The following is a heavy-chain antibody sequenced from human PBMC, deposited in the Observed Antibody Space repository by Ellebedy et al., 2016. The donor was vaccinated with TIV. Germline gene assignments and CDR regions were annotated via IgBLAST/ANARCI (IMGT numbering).Heavy chain of an antibody. CDR2: IYTSGST. Sequence: SETLSLXXTVSGSSISSGSYHWSWIRQPAGKGLEWIGRIYTSGSTDYYPSLKSRVTMSVDTSKNEFSLRLSSVTAADTAVYYCARDSGYEGFEYWGQGIQVTVSS. V-gene: IGHV4-61*02. J-gene: IGHJ4*02. D-gene: IGHD5-12*01. CDR1: GSSISSGSYH. CDR3: ARDSGYEGFEY.